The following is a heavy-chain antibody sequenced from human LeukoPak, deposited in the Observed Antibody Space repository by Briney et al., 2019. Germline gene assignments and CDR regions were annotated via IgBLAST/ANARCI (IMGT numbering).Heavy chain of an antibody. CDR1: GFTFDDYA. CDR2: ISWNSGSI. V-gene: IGHV3-9*01. D-gene: IGHD1-26*01. Sequence: GGSLRLSCAASGFTFDDYAIHWVRQAPGKGLEWVSGISWNSGSIGYADSVKGRFTISRDNAKNSLYLQMNSLRAEDTAVYYCASGELNSYWGQGTLVTVSS. J-gene: IGHJ4*02. CDR3: ASGELNSY.